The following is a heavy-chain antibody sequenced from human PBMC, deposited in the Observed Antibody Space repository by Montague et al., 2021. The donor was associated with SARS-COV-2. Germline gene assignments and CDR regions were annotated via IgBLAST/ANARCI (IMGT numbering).Heavy chain of an antibody. CDR2: ISYDGFNK. J-gene: IGHJ3*02. D-gene: IGHD5-18*01. CDR3: ARGGGYRDAFDI. CDR1: GFTFSSHA. V-gene: IGHV3-30*04. Sequence: SLRLSCAASGFTFSSHAMHLVRQAPGKGLEWVAVISYDGFNKYYXDSXKGRFTISRDNSKNTLSLQMNSLRTEDTAVYYCARGGGYRDAFDIWGQGTMVTVSS.